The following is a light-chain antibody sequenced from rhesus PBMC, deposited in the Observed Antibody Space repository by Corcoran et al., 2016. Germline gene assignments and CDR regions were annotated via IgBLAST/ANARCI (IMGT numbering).Light chain of an antibody. Sequence: DIQMTQSPSSLSASVGDRVTISCQASQDISNSLAWYQQKLGNIPNLLIYRASTLQTGVPSGFSGSGSGTDFTLTISSLQPEDVATYYCQHTYRIPFTFGPGTKVEIK. CDR3: QHTYRIPFT. J-gene: IGKJ3*01. CDR1: QDISNS. V-gene: IGKV1-25*01. CDR2: RAS.